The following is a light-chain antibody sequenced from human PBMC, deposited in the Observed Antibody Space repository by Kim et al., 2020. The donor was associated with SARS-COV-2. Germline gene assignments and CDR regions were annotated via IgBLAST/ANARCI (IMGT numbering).Light chain of an antibody. CDR2: GAS. Sequence: EIVMTQSPATLSVSPGERATLSCRASQSVGSYLAWYQQKSGQAPRLLIYGASTGATGVPARFSGSGSGTEFTLTISSLQSEDFAVYYCQQYYNWPPYTCGQGTKVEI. CDR1: QSVGSY. V-gene: IGKV3-15*01. J-gene: IGKJ2*01. CDR3: QQYYNWPPYT.